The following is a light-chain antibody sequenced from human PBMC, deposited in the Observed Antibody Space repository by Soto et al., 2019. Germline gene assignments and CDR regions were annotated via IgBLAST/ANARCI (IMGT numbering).Light chain of an antibody. Sequence: QSALTQPASVSGSPGQSITISCTGTSSDVGSYNLVSWYQQHPGKAPKLMIYEGNKRPSGVSNRFSGSKPANTASLTISGLPTEDEADYYCCSYAGTNTFVFGTGTKLTVL. CDR1: SSDVGSYNL. CDR2: EGN. V-gene: IGLV2-23*01. CDR3: CSYAGTNTFV. J-gene: IGLJ1*01.